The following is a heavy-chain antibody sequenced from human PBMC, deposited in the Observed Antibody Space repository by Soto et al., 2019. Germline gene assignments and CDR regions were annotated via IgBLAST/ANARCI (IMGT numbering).Heavy chain of an antibody. CDR2: ISYDGSNK. CDR3: AKENPQYYYGMDV. V-gene: IGHV3-30*18. J-gene: IGHJ6*02. CDR1: GFTFSSYG. Sequence: GSLRLSCAASGFTFSSYGMHWVRQAPGKGLEWVAVISYDGSNKYYADSVKGRFTISRDNSKNTLYLQMNSLRAEDTAVYYCAKENPQYYYGMDVWGQGTTVTVSS.